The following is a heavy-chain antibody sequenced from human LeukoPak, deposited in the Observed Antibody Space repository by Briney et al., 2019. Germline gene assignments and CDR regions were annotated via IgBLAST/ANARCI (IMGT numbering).Heavy chain of an antibody. CDR2: IRHDGTDQ. CDR1: GFTFS. V-gene: IGHV3-30*02. Sequence: GASLRLSCVGSGFTFSVHWVRQVPGKGLEWLTFIRHDGTDQHYADSVRGRFTISRDNSKNTVYLQMNSLRPEDTALYYCAKDGNWASVSWGQGTLVTVSS. J-gene: IGHJ5*02. CDR3: AKDGNWASVS. D-gene: IGHD7-27*01.